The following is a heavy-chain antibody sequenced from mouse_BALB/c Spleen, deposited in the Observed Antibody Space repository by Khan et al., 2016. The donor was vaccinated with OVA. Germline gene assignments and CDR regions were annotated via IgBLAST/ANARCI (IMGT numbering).Heavy chain of an antibody. CDR3: ARDDSRYNYAMDY. D-gene: IGHD2-4*01. CDR2: INYSGST. V-gene: IGHV3-2*02. CDR1: GYSFTSDNV. Sequence: EVKLQESGPGLVNPSQSLYLSCTVSGYSFTSDNVWRWIRHLAGNKLGLMCYINYSGSTNYNQALKSRITFTRDTSKNQSFLQLNSVTTEDTATYYCARDDSRYNYAMDYWGQGTSVTVSS. J-gene: IGHJ4*01.